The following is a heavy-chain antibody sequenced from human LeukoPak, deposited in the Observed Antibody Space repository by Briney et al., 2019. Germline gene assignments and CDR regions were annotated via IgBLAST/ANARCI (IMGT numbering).Heavy chain of an antibody. Sequence: SETLLLTFWVHRGCFSGYLWDWIRQPPGWVVGWIEEINESGSTNYNPSLKSRVSIAVDTSKNQFSLKLSSVTASDTAMYYCARAVDTAIMYNWFDPWGQGILVTVSS. CDR3: ARAVDTAIMYNWFDP. V-gene: IGHV4-34*01. J-gene: IGHJ5*02. D-gene: IGHD5-18*01. CDR1: RGCFSGYL. CDR2: INESGST.